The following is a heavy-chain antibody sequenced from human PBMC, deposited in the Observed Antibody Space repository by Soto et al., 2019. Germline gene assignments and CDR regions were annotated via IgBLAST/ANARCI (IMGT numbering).Heavy chain of an antibody. CDR2: INAGNGNT. Sequence: QVQLVQSGAEVKKPGASVKVSCKASGYTCTSYAMHWVRQAPGQRLEWMGWINAGNGNTKYSQKFQGRVTITRDNSASTAYMELSSLRSEDTAVYYCARETAPSDVWGQGTTVTVSS. CDR3: ARETAPSDV. CDR1: GYTCTSYA. V-gene: IGHV1-3*01. J-gene: IGHJ6*02.